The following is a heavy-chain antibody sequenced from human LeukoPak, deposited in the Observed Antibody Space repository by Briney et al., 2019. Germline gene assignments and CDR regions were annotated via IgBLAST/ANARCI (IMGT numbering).Heavy chain of an antibody. CDR3: AKSYSSSVWYFDY. CDR1: GVSISSYF. J-gene: IGHJ4*02. Sequence: PSETLSLTCTVSGVSISSYFWSWIRQPPGKGLEWIGYIYYSGSTNYNPSLKSRVTISVDTSKNQFSLKLSSVTAADTAVYYCAKSYSSSVWYFDYWGQGTLVTVSS. V-gene: IGHV4-59*01. CDR2: IYYSGST. D-gene: IGHD6-13*01.